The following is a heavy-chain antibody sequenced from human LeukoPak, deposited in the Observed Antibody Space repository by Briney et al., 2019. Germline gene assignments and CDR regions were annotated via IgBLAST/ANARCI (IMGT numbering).Heavy chain of an antibody. V-gene: IGHV3-21*01. CDR2: ISSTSAYI. J-gene: IGHJ5*01. CDR3: ARVAVAGPTGWFDS. Sequence: GGSPRLSCAASGFALRSYTVTWVRQAPGKGLEWVSSISSTSAYIYYAESVKGRFSISRDNVDNVVHLQMSSLTNEDTAVYYCARVAVAGPTGWFDSWGQGTLVTVSS. D-gene: IGHD6-19*01. CDR1: GFALRSYT.